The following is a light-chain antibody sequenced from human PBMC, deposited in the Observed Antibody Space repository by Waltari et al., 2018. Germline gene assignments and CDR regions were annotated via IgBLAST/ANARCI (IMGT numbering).Light chain of an antibody. CDR3: QQRSEWPRT. CDR2: DAS. J-gene: IGKJ4*01. Sequence: EIVLTQSPATLSLSPGGRATLSCTASQSVSIYLAWYQQKPGQAPRLLIYDASNRATGIPARFSGRGSGTDFTLTINSLEPEDFAVYYCQQRSEWPRTFGGGTRVEIK. V-gene: IGKV3-11*01. CDR1: QSVSIY.